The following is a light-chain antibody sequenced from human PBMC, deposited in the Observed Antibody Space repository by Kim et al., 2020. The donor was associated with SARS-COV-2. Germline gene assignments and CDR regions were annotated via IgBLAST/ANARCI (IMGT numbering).Light chain of an antibody. Sequence: DIQITQSPSTLSASVGDRVTITCRASQTISSWLAWYQQKPGRAPKLLIHKSSSLQSGVPSRFSGSGSGTEFTLTISSVQSDDFATYSCQQYKRHPCTFGQGTKLEIK. CDR3: QQYKRHPCT. CDR1: QTISSW. CDR2: KSS. J-gene: IGKJ2*02. V-gene: IGKV1-5*03.